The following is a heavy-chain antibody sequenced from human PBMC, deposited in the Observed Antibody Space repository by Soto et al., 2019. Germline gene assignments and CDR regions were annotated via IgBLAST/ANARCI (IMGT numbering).Heavy chain of an antibody. D-gene: IGHD6-19*01. J-gene: IGHJ4*02. CDR3: ARHSSGWSETFDY. CDR2: INAGNGNT. V-gene: IGHV1-3*01. Sequence: QVQLVQSGAEAKKPGASVKVSCKASGYTFTSYAMHWVRQAPGQRLEWMGWINAGNGNTKYSQKFQGRGTITRDTSASTAYMELSSLRSEDTAVYYCARHSSGWSETFDYWGQGTLVTVSS. CDR1: GYTFTSYA.